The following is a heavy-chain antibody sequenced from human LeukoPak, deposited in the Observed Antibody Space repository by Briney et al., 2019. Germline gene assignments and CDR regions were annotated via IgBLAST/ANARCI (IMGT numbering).Heavy chain of an antibody. D-gene: IGHD2-15*01. J-gene: IGHJ4*02. CDR1: VGSFSDYY. CDR3: AKGDPSLSTYDS. V-gene: IGHV4-34*01. CDR2: INDSGNT. Sequence: PSETLSLTCAVYVGSFSDYYWTWIRQSPERGLEWIGEINDSGNTHYNPSLKSSVGISIDTSKSQFSMCLSSVTAADTAIYFCAKGDPSLSTYDSWGQGSLVTVS.